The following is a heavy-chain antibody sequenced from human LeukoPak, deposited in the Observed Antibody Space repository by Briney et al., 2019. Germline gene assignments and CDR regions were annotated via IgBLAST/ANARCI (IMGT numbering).Heavy chain of an antibody. Sequence: GGSLRLSWAASGFTFSSYAMHWVRQAPGKGLEYVSAITTNGGRTYYANSVKGRFTISRDNSKNTLYLQMGSLRAEDMAVYYCARDLVVGATAFDFWGQGTLVTVSS. J-gene: IGHJ3*01. CDR1: GFTFSSYA. CDR2: ITTNGGRT. CDR3: ARDLVVGATAFDF. D-gene: IGHD1-26*01. V-gene: IGHV3-64*01.